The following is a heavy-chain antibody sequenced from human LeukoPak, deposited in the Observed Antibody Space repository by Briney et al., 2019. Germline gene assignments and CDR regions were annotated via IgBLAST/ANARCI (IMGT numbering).Heavy chain of an antibody. Sequence: GGSLRLSCAASGFTSNSYAMSWVRQFPGKGLEWVSGISAGGVTTYYADSVKGRFTISRDNSKNTLYLQMNSLRAEDTALYYCAKVAAVAALYYFDYWGQGTLVTVSS. J-gene: IGHJ4*02. CDR2: ISAGGVTT. V-gene: IGHV3-23*01. D-gene: IGHD6-19*01. CDR3: AKVAAVAALYYFDY. CDR1: GFTSNSYA.